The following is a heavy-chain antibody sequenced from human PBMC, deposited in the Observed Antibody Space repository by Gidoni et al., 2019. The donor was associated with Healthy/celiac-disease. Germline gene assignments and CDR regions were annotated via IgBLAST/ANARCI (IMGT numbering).Heavy chain of an antibody. D-gene: IGHD2-2*01. V-gene: IGHV4-34*01. J-gene: IGHJ6*02. CDR2: INHSGST. CDR3: ARGRRFRVVVPAATRRYYYYGMDV. Sequence: GLEWIGEINHSGSTNYNPSLKSRVTISVDTSKNQFSLKLSSVTAADTAVYYCARGRRFRVVVPAATRRYYYYGMDVWGQGTTVTVSS.